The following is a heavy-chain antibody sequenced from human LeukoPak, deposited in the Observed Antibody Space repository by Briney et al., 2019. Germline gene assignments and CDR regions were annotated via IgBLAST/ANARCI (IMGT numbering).Heavy chain of an antibody. J-gene: IGHJ4*02. V-gene: IGHV3-21*01. CDR1: GFTFSSYS. Sequence: PGGSLRLSCAASGFTFSSYSMNWVRQAPGKGLEWVSFISTSSSYIYYADSVKGRFTISRDNAKNSVYLQMNSLRADDTAVYYCARASSSWYYFEYWGQGTLVTVSS. D-gene: IGHD6-13*01. CDR3: ARASSSWYYFEY. CDR2: ISTSSSYI.